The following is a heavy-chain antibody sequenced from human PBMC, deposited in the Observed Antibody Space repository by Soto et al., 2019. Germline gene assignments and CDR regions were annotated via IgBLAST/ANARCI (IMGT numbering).Heavy chain of an antibody. CDR1: GFTFSSYG. V-gene: IGHV3-33*01. D-gene: IGHD1-26*01. Sequence: QVQLVESGGGVVQPGRSLRLSCAASGFTFSSYGMHWVRQAPGKGLEWVAVIWYDGSNKYYADSVKGRFTISRDNSKNTLYLQMNSLRAADTAVYYCARVLLGDYGMDVWGQGTTVTVSS. J-gene: IGHJ6*02. CDR3: ARVLLGDYGMDV. CDR2: IWYDGSNK.